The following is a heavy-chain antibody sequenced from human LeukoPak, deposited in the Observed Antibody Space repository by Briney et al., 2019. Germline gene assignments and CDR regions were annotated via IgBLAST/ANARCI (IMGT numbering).Heavy chain of an antibody. J-gene: IGHJ4*02. V-gene: IGHV3-48*03. D-gene: IGHD1-26*01. CDR3: ARDAILAGDFDF. CDR2: INSGGGTI. Sequence: GGSLRLSCAASGFTFNSYDMNWVCAAPEEGLQWVLYINSGGGTIYYADYVKGRFTISRDNAKNSLYLKMNSLRAEDTAVYYCARDAILAGDFDFWGPGTLVTVSS. CDR1: GFTFNSYD.